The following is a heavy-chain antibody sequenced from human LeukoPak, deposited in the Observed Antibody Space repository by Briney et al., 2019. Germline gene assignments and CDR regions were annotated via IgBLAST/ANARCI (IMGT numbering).Heavy chain of an antibody. CDR2: IYSGGST. J-gene: IGHJ4*02. D-gene: IGHD6-19*01. CDR1: GFTDSSNY. CDR3: ASWDPYSSGWYDY. Sequence: GSLRLSCAASGFTDSSNYMSWVRQAPGKGLEWVSVIYSGGSTYYADSVKGRFTISRDNSKNTLYLQMNSLRAEDTAVYYCASWDPYSSGWYDYWGQGTLVTVSS. V-gene: IGHV3-66*01.